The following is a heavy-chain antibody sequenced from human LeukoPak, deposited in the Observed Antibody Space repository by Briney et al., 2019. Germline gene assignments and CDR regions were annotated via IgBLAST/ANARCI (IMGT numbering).Heavy chain of an antibody. CDR3: ARDIVRTMIVVVHADAFDT. J-gene: IGHJ3*02. Sequence: PGGSLRLSCAASGFTFSSYSMNWVRQAPGKGLEWVSSISSSSSYIYYADSVKGRFTISRDNAKNSLYLQMNSLRAEDTAVYYCARDIVRTMIVVVHADAFDTWGQGTMVTVSS. D-gene: IGHD3-22*01. CDR2: ISSSSSYI. CDR1: GFTFSSYS. V-gene: IGHV3-21*01.